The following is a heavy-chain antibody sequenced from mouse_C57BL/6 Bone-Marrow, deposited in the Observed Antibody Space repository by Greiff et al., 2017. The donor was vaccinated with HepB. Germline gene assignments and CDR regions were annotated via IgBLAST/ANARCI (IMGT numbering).Heavy chain of an antibody. J-gene: IGHJ3*01. Sequence: QVQLQQSGAELVRPGASVKLSCKASGYTFTDYYINWVKQRPGQGLEWIARIYPGSGNTYYNEKFKGKATLTAEKSSSTAYMQLSSLTSEDSAVYFCARESLGTRKCGFAYWGQGTLVTVSA. CDR1: GYTFTDYY. D-gene: IGHD1-3*01. CDR2: IYPGSGNT. CDR3: ARESLGTRKCGFAY. V-gene: IGHV1-76*01.